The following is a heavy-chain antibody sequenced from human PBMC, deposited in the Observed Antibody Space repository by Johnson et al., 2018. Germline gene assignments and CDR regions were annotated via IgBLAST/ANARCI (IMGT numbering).Heavy chain of an antibody. CDR1: GFTFSSYS. V-gene: IGHV3-21*01. CDR3: ARDPYGTDAFDI. D-gene: IGHD1-14*01. J-gene: IGHJ3*02. CDR2: ISSSSSYI. Sequence: VQLVQSGGGLVKPGGSXRLSCAASGFTFSSYSMNWVRQAPGKGLEWVSSISSSSSYIYYAYSVKGRFTISRDNAKNSLYLQMNSLRAEDTAVYYCARDPYGTDAFDIWGQGTMVTVSS.